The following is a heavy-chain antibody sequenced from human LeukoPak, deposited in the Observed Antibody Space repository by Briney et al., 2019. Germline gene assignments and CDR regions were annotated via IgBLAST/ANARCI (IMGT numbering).Heavy chain of an antibody. V-gene: IGHV3-49*03. J-gene: IGHJ4*02. CDR3: TRVITMVRGVIITSNYFDY. CDR1: ELTVSSNY. D-gene: IGHD3-10*01. CDR2: IRSKAYGGTT. Sequence: GGSLRLSCAASELTVSSNYMSWFRQAPGKGLEWVGFIRSKAYGGTTEYAVYVKGRFTISRDDSKSIAYLQMNSLKTEDTAVYYCTRVITMVRGVIITSNYFDYWGQGTLVTVSS.